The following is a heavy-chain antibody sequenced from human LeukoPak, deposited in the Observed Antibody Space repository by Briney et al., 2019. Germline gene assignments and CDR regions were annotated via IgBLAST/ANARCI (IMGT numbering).Heavy chain of an antibody. Sequence: PGGSLRLSCVASGFTFSSYSMNWVRQAPGKGLKWDSYISSSSGTIYYSDSVKGRFTISRDNAKNSLYLRMNSLRDEDTAVYYCARPLYCSSTTCLFDYWGQGTLVTVSS. V-gene: IGHV3-48*02. J-gene: IGHJ4*02. D-gene: IGHD2-2*01. CDR1: GFTFSSYS. CDR3: ARPLYCSSTTCLFDY. CDR2: ISSSSGTI.